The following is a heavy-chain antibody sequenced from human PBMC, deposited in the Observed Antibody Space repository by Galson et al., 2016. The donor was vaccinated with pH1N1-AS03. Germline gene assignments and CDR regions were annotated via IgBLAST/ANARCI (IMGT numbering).Heavy chain of an antibody. D-gene: IGHD4-17*01. J-gene: IGHJ4*02. CDR1: GYTFSTYG. Sequence: SVKVSCKASGYTFSTYGISWVRQAPGQGLEWMGWISAHTQNTNYAQNLQGRVTLTTDTSTTTAYMELRSLRSDDTAVYYCARGPSTTVTTWCLDSWGQGTPVTVSS. CDR2: ISAHTQNT. V-gene: IGHV1-18*01. CDR3: ARGPSTTVTTWCLDS.